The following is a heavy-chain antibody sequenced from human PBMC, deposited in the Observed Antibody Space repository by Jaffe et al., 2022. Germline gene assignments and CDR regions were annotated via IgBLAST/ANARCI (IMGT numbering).Heavy chain of an antibody. Sequence: QLQLQESGPGLVKPSETLSLTCTVSGGSISSSSYYWGWIRQPPGKGLEWIGSIYYSGSTYYNPSLKSRVTISVDTSKNQFSLKLSSVTAADTAVYYCATSGGYYYGSGRTIFDYWGQGTLVTVSS. CDR1: GGSISSSSYY. J-gene: IGHJ4*02. D-gene: IGHD3-10*01. CDR2: IYYSGST. CDR3: ATSGGYYYGSGRTIFDY. V-gene: IGHV4-39*01.